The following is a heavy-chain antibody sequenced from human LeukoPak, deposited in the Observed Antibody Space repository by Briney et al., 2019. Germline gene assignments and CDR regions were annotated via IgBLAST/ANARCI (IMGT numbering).Heavy chain of an antibody. CDR2: IKQDGSEK. J-gene: IGHJ4*02. D-gene: IGHD3-22*01. CDR1: GFTFSSYW. CDR3: ARSRGKYYYDSSGYYYFDY. Sequence: GGSLRLSCAAPGFTFSSYWMSWVRQAPGKGLEWVANIKQDGSEKYYVDSVKGRFTISRDNDKNSLYLQMNSLRAEDTAVYYCARSRGKYYYDSSGYYYFDYWGQGTLVTVSS. V-gene: IGHV3-7*01.